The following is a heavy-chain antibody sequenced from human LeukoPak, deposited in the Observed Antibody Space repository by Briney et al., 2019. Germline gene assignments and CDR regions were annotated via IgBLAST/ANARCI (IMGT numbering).Heavy chain of an antibody. J-gene: IGHJ5*02. D-gene: IGHD6-19*01. CDR2: IFYSGST. CDR1: GGSISSGGYY. CDR3: ARHGVAVAGTPYNWFDP. Sequence: PSETLSLTYAVSGGSISSGGYYWGWIRQPPGKGLEWIGSIFYSGSTFYNPSLRSRVTISVDSSKNQFSLKVNSVTAADTAVYYCARHGVAVAGTPYNWFDPWGQGTLVTVSS. V-gene: IGHV4-39*01.